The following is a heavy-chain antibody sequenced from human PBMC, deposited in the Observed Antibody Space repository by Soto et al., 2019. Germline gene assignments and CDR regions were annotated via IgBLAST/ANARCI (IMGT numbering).Heavy chain of an antibody. CDR2: IYYSGST. D-gene: IGHD3-22*01. Sequence: SRTCPVSGGSISISSYYWGWIRQPPGKGLEWIGSIYYSGSTYYNPSLKSRVTISVDTSKNQFSLKLSSVTAADTAVYYCARHLYYYDSSGYPRLSGFDYWGQGTLVTVSS. V-gene: IGHV4-39*01. J-gene: IGHJ4*02. CDR3: ARHLYYYDSSGYPRLSGFDY. CDR1: GGSISISSYY.